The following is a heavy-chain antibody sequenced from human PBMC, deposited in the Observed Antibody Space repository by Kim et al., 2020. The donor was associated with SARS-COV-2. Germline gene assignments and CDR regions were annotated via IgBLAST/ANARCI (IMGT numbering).Heavy chain of an antibody. CDR1: GGSISSSNW. Sequence: SETLSLTCAVSGGSISSSNWWSWVRQPPGKGLEWIGEIYHSGSTNYNPSLKSRVTISVDKSKNQFSLKLSSVTAADTAVYYCARGTYYYGSGRNFDYWGQGTLVTVSS. CDR2: IYHSGST. J-gene: IGHJ4*02. CDR3: ARGTYYYGSGRNFDY. D-gene: IGHD3-10*01. V-gene: IGHV4-4*02.